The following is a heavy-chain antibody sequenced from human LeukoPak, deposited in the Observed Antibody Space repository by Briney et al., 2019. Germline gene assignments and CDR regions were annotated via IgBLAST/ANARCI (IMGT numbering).Heavy chain of an antibody. CDR2: ISYDGSNK. CDR3: AREGVWNYGPNTYYMDV. V-gene: IGHV3-30-3*01. CDR1: GFTFSSYA. J-gene: IGHJ6*03. Sequence: PGGSLRLSCAASGFTFSSYAMHWVRQAPGKGLEWVAVISYDGSNKYYADSVKGRFTISRDNSKNTLYLQMNSLRAEDTAVYYCAREGVWNYGPNTYYMDVWGKGTTVTVSS. D-gene: IGHD1-7*01.